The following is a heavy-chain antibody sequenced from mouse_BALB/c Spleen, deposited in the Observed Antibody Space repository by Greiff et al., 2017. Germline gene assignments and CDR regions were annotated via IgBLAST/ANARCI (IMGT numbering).Heavy chain of an antibody. CDR2: INPSTGYT. CDR1: GYTFTSYW. Sequence: VQLQQSGAELAKPGASVKMSCKASGYTFTSYWMHWVKQRPGQGLEWIGYINPSTGYTEYNQKFKDKATLTADKSSSTAYMQLSSLTSEDSAVYYCARVYGNYRYYYAMDYWGQGTSVTVSS. D-gene: IGHD2-10*02. CDR3: ARVYGNYRYYYAMDY. V-gene: IGHV1-7*01. J-gene: IGHJ4*01.